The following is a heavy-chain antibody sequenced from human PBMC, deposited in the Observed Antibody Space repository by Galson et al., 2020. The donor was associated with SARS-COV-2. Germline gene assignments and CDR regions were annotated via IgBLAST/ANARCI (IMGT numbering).Heavy chain of an antibody. CDR1: GYTLTELS. CDR2: FDPEDGET. Sequence: GESLKISCKVSGYTLTELSMHWVRQAPGKGLEWMGGFDPEDGETIYAQKFQGRVTMTEDTSTDTAYMELSSLRSEDTAVYYCATSSPITISTNWFDPWGQGTLVTVSS. V-gene: IGHV1-24*01. D-gene: IGHD3-9*01. J-gene: IGHJ5*02. CDR3: ATSSPITISTNWFDP.